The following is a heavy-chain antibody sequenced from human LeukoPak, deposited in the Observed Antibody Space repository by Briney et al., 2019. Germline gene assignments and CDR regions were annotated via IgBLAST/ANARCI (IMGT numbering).Heavy chain of an antibody. D-gene: IGHD6-25*01. J-gene: IGHJ3*02. Sequence: NPGGSLRLSCAASGFTFSSYSMNWVRQAPGKGLEWVSSISSSSSYIYYADSVKGRFTISRDNAKNPLYLQMNSLRAEDTAVYYCARAGGYVYNDAFDIWGQGTMVTVSS. CDR2: ISSSSSYI. V-gene: IGHV3-21*01. CDR3: ARAGGYVYNDAFDI. CDR1: GFTFSSYS.